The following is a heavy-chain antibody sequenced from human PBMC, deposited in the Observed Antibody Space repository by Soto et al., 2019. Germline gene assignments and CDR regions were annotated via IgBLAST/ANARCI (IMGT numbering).Heavy chain of an antibody. J-gene: IGHJ4*02. D-gene: IGHD3-22*01. CDR1: GFIFEDYA. CDR3: AKDVGSYYYDTSAYHYDY. V-gene: IGHV3-9*01. Sequence: PGGSLRLSCVASGFIFEDYAMNWVRQGPGKGLEWVSGISWNSGTIGYADAVKGRFTISRDNAKNSLHLQMNSLGAEDTALYYCAKDVGSYYYDTSAYHYDYWGRGTQVTISS. CDR2: ISWNSGTI.